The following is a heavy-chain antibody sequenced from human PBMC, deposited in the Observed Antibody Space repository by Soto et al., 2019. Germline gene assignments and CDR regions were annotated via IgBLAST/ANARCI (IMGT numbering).Heavy chain of an antibody. D-gene: IGHD1-20*01. CDR3: AKGGSNWRLDYFDY. Sequence: PGGSLRLSCAASGFTFSSYSMNWVRQAPGKGLEWVSYISSSSSTIYYADSVKGRFTISRDNAKNSLYLQMNSLRDEDTAVYYCAKGGSNWRLDYFDYWGQGTLVTVS. J-gene: IGHJ4*02. V-gene: IGHV3-48*02. CDR1: GFTFSSYS. CDR2: ISSSSSTI.